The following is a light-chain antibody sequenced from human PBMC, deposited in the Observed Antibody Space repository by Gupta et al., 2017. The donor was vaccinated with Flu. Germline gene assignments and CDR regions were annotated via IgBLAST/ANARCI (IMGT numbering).Light chain of an antibody. CDR2: DDS. J-gene: IGLJ3*02. V-gene: IGLV3-21*02. CDR3: QVWGSSTDHLV. CDR1: NIGSKS. Sequence: GQTASITCGGNNIGSKSVPWYQQKPGQAPALVVHDDSDRPPGIPERFSGSNSGNTATLTISSVEAGDEADYYCQVWGSSTDHLVFGGGTKLTVL.